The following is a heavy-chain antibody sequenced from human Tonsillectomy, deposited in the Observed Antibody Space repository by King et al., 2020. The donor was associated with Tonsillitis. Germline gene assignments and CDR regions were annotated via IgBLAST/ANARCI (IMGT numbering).Heavy chain of an antibody. CDR3: NTDLWRFLEWLGQYGVVGGGPTGKTYDHY. CDR1: GFTFSNAW. D-gene: IGHD3-3*01. J-gene: IGHJ4*02. Sequence: VQLVESGGGLVKPGGSLRLSCAASGFTFSNAWMSWVRQAPGKGLEWVGRIKSKTDGGTTDYAAPVKGRFTISRDDSENTLYMQMNSLNNKDTAVYSCNTDLWRFLEWLGQYGVVGGGPTGKTYDHYWGQGTLVTVSS. CDR2: IKSKTDGGTT. V-gene: IGHV3-15*01.